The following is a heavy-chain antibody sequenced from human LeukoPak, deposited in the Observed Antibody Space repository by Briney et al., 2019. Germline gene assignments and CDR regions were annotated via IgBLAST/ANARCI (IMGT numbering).Heavy chain of an antibody. Sequence: SVTVSCKASGGTFSSYAISWVRQAPGQGLEWMGGIIPIFGTANYAQKFQGRVTITADESTSTAYTELSSLRSEDTAVYYCARDPAYDSSGYYYFDYWGQGTLVTVSS. D-gene: IGHD3-22*01. CDR2: IIPIFGTA. V-gene: IGHV1-69*13. CDR1: GGTFSSYA. CDR3: ARDPAYDSSGYYYFDY. J-gene: IGHJ4*02.